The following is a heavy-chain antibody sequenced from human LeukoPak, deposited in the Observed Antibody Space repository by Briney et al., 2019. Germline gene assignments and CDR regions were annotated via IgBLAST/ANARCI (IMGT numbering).Heavy chain of an antibody. CDR1: GFTFSTYS. D-gene: IGHD1-26*01. J-gene: IGHJ4*02. Sequence: PGGSLRLSCAASGFTFSTYSMNWVRQAPGKGLEWVSSVSSSSTYIFYADSVKGRFTISRDNAKNSLYLQMNSLRTEDAAVYHCARGANSGSLSYWGQGTLVTVSS. CDR3: ARGANSGSLSY. CDR2: VSSSSTYI. V-gene: IGHV3-21*01.